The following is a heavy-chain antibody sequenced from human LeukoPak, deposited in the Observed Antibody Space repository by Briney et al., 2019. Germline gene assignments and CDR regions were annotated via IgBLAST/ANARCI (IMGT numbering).Heavy chain of an antibody. CDR3: ARSWYNSGSLLRFFDS. J-gene: IGHJ4*02. D-gene: IGHD6-19*01. CDR1: GFTFNNYG. Sequence: GGSLRLSCVASGFTFNNYGMNWVRLTPGKGLEWVSGISGNGVNTWYTDSLKGRFTVSRDNSKNTVFLQMNSLTDEDAALYFCARSWYNSGSLLRFFDSWGQGTLVTVSS. CDR2: ISGNGVNT. V-gene: IGHV3-23*01.